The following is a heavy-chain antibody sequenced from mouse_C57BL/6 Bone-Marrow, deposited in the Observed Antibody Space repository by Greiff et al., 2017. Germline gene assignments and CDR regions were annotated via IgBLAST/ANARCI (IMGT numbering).Heavy chain of an antibody. V-gene: IGHV14-4*01. D-gene: IGHD2-2*01. CDR2: IDPENGDT. Sequence: VQLKESGAELVRPGASVKLSCTASGFNIKDDYMHWVKQRPEQGLEWIGWIDPENGDTEYASKFQGTATITADTSSNTAYLQLSSLTSEDTAVYYCTPYGYDGFAYWGQGTLVTVSA. CDR1: GFNIKDDY. J-gene: IGHJ3*01. CDR3: TPYGYDGFAY.